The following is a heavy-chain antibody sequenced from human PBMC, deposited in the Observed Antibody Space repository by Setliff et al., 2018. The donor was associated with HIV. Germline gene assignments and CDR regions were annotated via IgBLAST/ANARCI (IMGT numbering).Heavy chain of an antibody. CDR3: ARDGLEGDMAGRQRTYAFGY. Sequence: PGGSLRLSCVASGFTISVYNMHWVRQIPGKGLEWVAFIAFDGSNKYYADSVKGRFTISRDNAQKSLYLQMNSLRAEDTAVYYCARDGLEGDMAGRQRTYAFGYWGQGTLVTV. V-gene: IGHV3-33*05. J-gene: IGHJ4*02. CDR1: GFTISVYN. CDR2: IAFDGSNK. D-gene: IGHD2-15*01.